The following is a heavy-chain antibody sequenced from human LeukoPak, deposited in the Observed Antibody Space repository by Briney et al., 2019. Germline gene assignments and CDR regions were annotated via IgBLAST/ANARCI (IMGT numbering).Heavy chain of an antibody. D-gene: IGHD3-22*01. CDR2: IYSGGST. V-gene: IGHV3-66*01. J-gene: IGHJ4*02. CDR1: GFTVSSNY. Sequence: PGGSLRLSCAASGFTVSSNYMSWVRQAPGKGLEWVSVIYSGGSTYYADSVKGRFTISRDNSRNTLYLQMNSLRAEDTAVYYCARPGDYYDSSGYYHWGQGTLVTVSS. CDR3: ARPGDYYDSSGYYH.